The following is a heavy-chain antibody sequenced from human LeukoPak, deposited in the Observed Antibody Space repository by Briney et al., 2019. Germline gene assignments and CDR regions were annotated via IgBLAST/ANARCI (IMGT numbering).Heavy chain of an antibody. CDR1: GGSISSRSYY. CDR3: ASFYCSGGSCYQYFSYYYMDV. D-gene: IGHD2-15*01. J-gene: IGHJ6*03. Sequence: KTSDTLSLTCTVSGGSISSRSYYWGWIRQPPGKGLEWIGSIYYSGSTYYNPSLQSRVTISVDTSKNHFSLKLNSVTAADTAVYYCASFYCSGGSCYQYFSYYYMDVWGKGTTVTISS. CDR2: IYYSGST. V-gene: IGHV4-39*01.